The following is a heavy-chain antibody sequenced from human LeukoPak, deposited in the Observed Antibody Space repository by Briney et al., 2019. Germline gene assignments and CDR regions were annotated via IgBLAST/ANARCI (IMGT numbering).Heavy chain of an antibody. CDR2: INPNSGGT. J-gene: IGHJ4*02. CDR1: GYTFTGYY. D-gene: IGHD2-15*01. CDR3: ARGYCSGGSCYFDY. Sequence: ASVKVSCKASGYTFTGYYMHWVRQAPGQGLEWMGWINPNSGGTNYAQKFQGRVTMTRDTSISTAYMELSRLRSDDTAVYYCARGYCSGGSCYFDYWGQGTLVTVSS. V-gene: IGHV1-2*02.